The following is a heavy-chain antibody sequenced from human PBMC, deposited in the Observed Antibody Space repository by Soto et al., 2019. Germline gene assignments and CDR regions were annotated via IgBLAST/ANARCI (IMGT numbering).Heavy chain of an antibody. CDR2: ISSSSSYI. CDR1: GFTFSSYS. J-gene: IGHJ3*02. CDR3: ARSPWGVDAFDI. Sequence: GGSLRLSCEASGFTFSSYSMNWVRQAPGKGLEWVSSISSSSSYIYYADSVKGRFTISRDNAKNSLYLQMNSLRAEDTAVYYCARSPWGVDAFDIWGQGTMVTVSS. V-gene: IGHV3-21*01. D-gene: IGHD1-26*01.